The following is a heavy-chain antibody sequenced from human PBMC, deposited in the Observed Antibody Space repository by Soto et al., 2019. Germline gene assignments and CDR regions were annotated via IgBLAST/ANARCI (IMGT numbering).Heavy chain of an antibody. Sequence: PGESLKISCQASGYSFINYWIGWVRQMPGKGLEWMAILNPGNSETRYSPAFQGQVTISADKSITTTYLQWDSLKASDTAMYFCARPHNNYVASWGQGTLVTVSS. D-gene: IGHD2-21*01. J-gene: IGHJ4*02. CDR3: ARPHNNYVAS. V-gene: IGHV5-51*01. CDR2: LNPGNSET. CDR1: GYSFINYW.